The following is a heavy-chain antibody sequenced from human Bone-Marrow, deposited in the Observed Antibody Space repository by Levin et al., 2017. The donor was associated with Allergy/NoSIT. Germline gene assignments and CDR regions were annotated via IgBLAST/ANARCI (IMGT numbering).Heavy chain of an antibody. D-gene: IGHD2-15*01. CDR1: GFTFSSYE. CDR3: ASVVAATYHAFDC. J-gene: IGHJ3*01. V-gene: IGHV3-48*03. CDR2: ISSGGNM. Sequence: SCSASGFTFSSYEMNWVRQAPGKGLEWVSHISSGGNMYYADSVKGRFTISRDNARNSLYLQMNRLRAEDTAVYYCASVVAATYHAFDCWGQGTMVTVS.